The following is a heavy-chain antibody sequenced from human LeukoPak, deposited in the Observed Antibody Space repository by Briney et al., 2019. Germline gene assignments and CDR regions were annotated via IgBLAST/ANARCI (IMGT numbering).Heavy chain of an antibody. CDR3: ARYFIRGLLFNFDH. D-gene: IGHD1-26*01. V-gene: IGHV4-59*08. CDR1: GGSISSYY. CDR2: ISYSGST. Sequence: SETLSLTCTVSGGSISSYYWSWIRQPPGKGLEWIGYISYSGSTYYNPSLKSRVTISVDTSKNQFSLKLTSVTAADTAVYYCARYFIRGLLFNFDHWGQGTLVTVSS. J-gene: IGHJ4*02.